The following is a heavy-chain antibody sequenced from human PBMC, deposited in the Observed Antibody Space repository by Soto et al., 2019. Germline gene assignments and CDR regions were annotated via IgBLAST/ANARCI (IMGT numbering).Heavy chain of an antibody. CDR1: GCTFSSYW. CDR2: IKQDGSEK. V-gene: IGHV3-7*01. Sequence: PGGSLRLSCAASGCTFSSYWMSWVRQAPGKGLEWVANIKQDGSEKYYVDSVKGRFTISRDNAKNSLYLQMNSLRAEDTAVYYCARGVRLFDPWGQGTLVTVSS. CDR3: ARGVRLFDP. J-gene: IGHJ5*02.